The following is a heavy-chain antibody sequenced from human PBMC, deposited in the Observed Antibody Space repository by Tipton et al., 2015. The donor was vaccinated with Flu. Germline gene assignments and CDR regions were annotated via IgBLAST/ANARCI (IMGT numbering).Heavy chain of an antibody. CDR2: IYYSGST. CDR3: ARSKWAAGIDY. J-gene: IGHJ4*02. CDR1: GGSISSYY. Sequence: TLSLTCTVSGGSISSYYWSWIRQPPGKGPEWIGYIYYSGSTNYNPSLKSRVTISVDTSKNQFALQLSSVTAADTAVYYCARSKWAAGIDYWGQGTLVTVSS. D-gene: IGHD1-26*01. V-gene: IGHV4-59*08.